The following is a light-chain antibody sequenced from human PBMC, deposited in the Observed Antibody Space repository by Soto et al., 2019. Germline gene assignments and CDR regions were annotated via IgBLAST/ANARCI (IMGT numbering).Light chain of an antibody. CDR2: DAT. V-gene: IGKV3-11*01. CDR1: QSVSSY. J-gene: IGKJ4*01. CDR3: QQRINWPLT. Sequence: DIVLTQSPATLSLSPGERSTLSCRARQSVSSYLAWYQQKPGQAPRLLISDATNRATGIPARFSGSGSGTDFTLTIDSLEPEDFAVYYCQQRINWPLTFGGGTKVEIK.